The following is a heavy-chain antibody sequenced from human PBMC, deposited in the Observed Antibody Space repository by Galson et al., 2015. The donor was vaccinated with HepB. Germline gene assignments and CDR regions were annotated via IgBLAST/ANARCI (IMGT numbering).Heavy chain of an antibody. CDR2: ISSSSSTI. Sequence: SLRLSCAASGFTFSSYSMNWVRQAPGKGLEWVSYISSSSSTIYYADSVKGRFTISRDNAKNSLYLQMNSLRAEDTAVYYCARARGYGYIYFFGWGQGTLVTVSS. CDR1: GFTFSSYS. V-gene: IGHV3-48*01. CDR3: ARARGYGYIYFFG. D-gene: IGHD5-18*01. J-gene: IGHJ4*02.